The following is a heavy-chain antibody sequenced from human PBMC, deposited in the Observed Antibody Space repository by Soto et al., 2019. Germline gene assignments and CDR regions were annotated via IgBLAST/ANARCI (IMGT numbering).Heavy chain of an antibody. Sequence: QVQLQESGPGLVKPSETLSLTCTVSGGSVSSGSYYWSWIRQPPGKGLEWIGYIYYSGSTNYNPSPRVQVPLSLDPPKNRSPLSLGFVTAATPAVYYCAGDRARGVFDYWGQGPLVPVSS. V-gene: IGHV4-61*01. J-gene: IGHJ4*02. CDR2: IYYSGST. D-gene: IGHD3-10*01. CDR1: GGSVSSGSYY. CDR3: AGDRARGVFDY.